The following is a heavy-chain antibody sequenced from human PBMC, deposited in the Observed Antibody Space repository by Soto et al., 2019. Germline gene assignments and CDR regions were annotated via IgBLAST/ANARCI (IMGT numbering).Heavy chain of an antibody. D-gene: IGHD6-19*01. CDR1: GFTFRHYC. CDR2: ISSDGTKQ. V-gene: IGHV3-30*18. Sequence: GPLILSCAASGFTFRHYCIHWIRQAPGKGLEWVAVISSDGTKQYYADSVKGRFTISRDNSKNTLYLQMYSLRTDDTAVYYCAKEIAVADQFDYWGQGALVNVSS. CDR3: AKEIAVADQFDY. J-gene: IGHJ4*02.